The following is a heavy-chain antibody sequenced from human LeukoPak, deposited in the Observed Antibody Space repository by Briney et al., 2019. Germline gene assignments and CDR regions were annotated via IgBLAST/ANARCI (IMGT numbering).Heavy chain of an antibody. CDR2: INPNSGIT. Sequence: ASVKVSCKASGYTFIDYFIHWMRPTPGQGLEWLGWINPNSGITRYAQKFQGRVTLTRDTAAYMELSSLKYDDTAVYYCVRAVSGTLGGAFDIWGQGTAVTVSS. CDR3: VRAVSGTLGGAFDI. J-gene: IGHJ3*02. V-gene: IGHV1-2*02. CDR1: GYTFIDYF. D-gene: IGHD1-14*01.